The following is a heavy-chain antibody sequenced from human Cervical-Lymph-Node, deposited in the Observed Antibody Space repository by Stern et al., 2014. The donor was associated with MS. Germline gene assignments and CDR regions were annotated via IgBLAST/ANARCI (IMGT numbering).Heavy chain of an antibody. D-gene: IGHD4-11*01. J-gene: IGHJ4*02. CDR1: GFSLSTSGVG. CDR2: IYWGDDK. Sequence: ESGPTQVKPTQTLTLTCTFSGFSLSTSGVGVGWIRQPPGKALEWLALIYWGDDKRYSPSLKSRLTITKDTSKNQVVLTMTNMDPVDTATYYCAHQSAGTTVSYWGQGTLVTVSS. CDR3: AHQSAGTTVSY. V-gene: IGHV2-5*02.